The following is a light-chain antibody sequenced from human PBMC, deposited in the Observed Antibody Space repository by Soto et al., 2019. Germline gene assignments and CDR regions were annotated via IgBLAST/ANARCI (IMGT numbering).Light chain of an antibody. CDR1: QSVNSNY. J-gene: IGKJ1*01. CDR2: GAS. V-gene: IGKV3-20*01. Sequence: EIVLTQSPGTLSLSPGERATLSCRASQSVNSNYLAWYQQKPGQGPRLLMYGASSRATGITDRFSGSGSGTDLTLTISRMEPEDFALYYCQQYDSSPRPFGQGPKVEIK. CDR3: QQYDSSPRP.